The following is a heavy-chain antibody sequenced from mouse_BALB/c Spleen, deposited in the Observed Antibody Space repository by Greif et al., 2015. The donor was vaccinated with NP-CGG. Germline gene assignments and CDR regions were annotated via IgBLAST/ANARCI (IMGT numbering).Heavy chain of an antibody. CDR2: IRLKSNNYAT. D-gene: IGHD1-2*01. CDR1: GFTFSNYW. Sequence: EVKLVESGGGLVQPGGSMKLSCVASGFTFSNYWMNWVRQSPEKGLEWVAEIRLKSNNYATHYAESVKGRFTISRDDSKSSVYLQMNNLRAEDTGIYYCTRPLDGYILPDYWGQGTTLTVSS. J-gene: IGHJ2*01. CDR3: TRPLDGYILPDY. V-gene: IGHV6-6*02.